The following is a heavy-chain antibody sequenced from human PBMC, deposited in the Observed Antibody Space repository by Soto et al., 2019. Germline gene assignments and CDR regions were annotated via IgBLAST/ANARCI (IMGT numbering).Heavy chain of an antibody. Sequence: QVQLVESGGGVVQPGRSLRLSCAASGFTFSSYGMHWVRQAPGKGLEWVAVIWYDGSNKYYADSVKGRFTISRDNSXXPLYLQMNSLRAEDTAVYDCARFLWCGDSRNGMAVWGQGTTVTVSS. V-gene: IGHV3-33*01. CDR2: IWYDGSNK. J-gene: IGHJ6*02. CDR1: GFTFSSYG. CDR3: ARFLWCGDSRNGMAV. D-gene: IGHD3-10*01.